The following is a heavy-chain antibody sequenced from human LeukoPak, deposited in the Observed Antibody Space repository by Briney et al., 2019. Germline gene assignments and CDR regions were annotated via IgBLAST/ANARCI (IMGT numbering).Heavy chain of an antibody. CDR1: GFXVTTDH. V-gene: IGHV3-53*01. J-gene: IGHJ4*02. D-gene: IGHD1-26*01. CDR2: IYNDGKT. Sequence: GGSLRLSCVASGFXVTTDHISWVRQAPGEGQEWVSVIYNDGKTYHADSVKGRFTISRDNSMNTVHLQMNGLRGEDTAVYYCARVWELSFDYWGQGTLVTVSS. CDR3: ARVWELSFDY.